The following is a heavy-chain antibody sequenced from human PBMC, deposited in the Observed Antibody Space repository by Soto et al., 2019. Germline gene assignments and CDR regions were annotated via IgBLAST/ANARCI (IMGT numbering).Heavy chain of an antibody. V-gene: IGHV1-69*01. CDR3: ARSQGGSSSLDIYYYYYYGMDV. CDR1: GGTFSSYA. D-gene: IGHD2-15*01. Sequence: QVQLVQSGAEVKKPGSSVKVSCKAPGGTFSSYAISWVRQAPGQGLEWMGGIIPIFGTAKYAQKFQGRVTITAHESTSTGYMELSSLRSEDTAVYYCARSQGGSSSLDIYYYYYYGMDVWGHGTTVTVSS. CDR2: IIPIFGTA. J-gene: IGHJ6*02.